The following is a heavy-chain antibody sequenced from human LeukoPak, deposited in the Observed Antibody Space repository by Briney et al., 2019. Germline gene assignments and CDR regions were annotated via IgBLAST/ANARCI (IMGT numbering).Heavy chain of an antibody. D-gene: IGHD1-14*01. CDR3: ARDLTHDAFDI. Sequence: GRSLRLSCAASGFTFSSYAMHWVRQAPGKGLEWVAVISYDGSNKYYADSVKGRFTISRDNSKNTLYLQMNSLRAEDTAVYYCARDLTHDAFDIWGQGTMVTVSS. V-gene: IGHV3-30-3*01. CDR2: ISYDGSNK. CDR1: GFTFSSYA. J-gene: IGHJ3*02.